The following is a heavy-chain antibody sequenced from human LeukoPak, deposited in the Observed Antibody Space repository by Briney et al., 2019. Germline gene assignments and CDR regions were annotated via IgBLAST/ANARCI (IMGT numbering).Heavy chain of an antibody. CDR2: VYYSGST. CDR3: ASHRRSHGSEY. Sequence: SETLSLTCTVSGASFEHYFWSWIRQPPGRGLEWIGYVYYSGSTDYSPSLKSRLTISADTPKNQFSLKLNSVTAADTAVYYCASHRRSHGSEYWGQGTLVTVSS. CDR1: GASFEHYF. V-gene: IGHV4-59*01. J-gene: IGHJ4*02. D-gene: IGHD3-10*01.